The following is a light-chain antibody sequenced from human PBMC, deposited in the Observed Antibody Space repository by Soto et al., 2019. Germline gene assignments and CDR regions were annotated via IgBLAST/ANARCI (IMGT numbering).Light chain of an antibody. J-gene: IGLJ2*01. CDR2: DVN. V-gene: IGLV2-14*03. CDR3: SLYTSSITLV. CDR1: SSDVGGYDY. Sequence: QSALTQPASVSGSPGQSITISCTGTSSDVGGYDYVSWYQQHPGKAPKLMLYDVNNRPSGVSNRFSGSKSGNTASLTISGLQAEDEADYYCSLYTSSITLVFGAGTKLTVL.